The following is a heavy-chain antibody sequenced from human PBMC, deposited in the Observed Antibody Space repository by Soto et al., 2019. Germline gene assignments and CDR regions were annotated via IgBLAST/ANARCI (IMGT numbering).Heavy chain of an antibody. D-gene: IGHD3-22*01. Sequence: PSETLSLTCTVSGDSISSYYWSWIRQTPGKGLEWIGYIHYSGSTNYNPSLESRLSMSIDSSKNQFSLQLTSVTAADTALYYCVRGFYDSRGYSNPFDSWGQGTNVTVS. CDR3: VRGFYDSRGYSNPFDS. CDR2: IHYSGST. V-gene: IGHV4-59*01. CDR1: GDSISSYY. J-gene: IGHJ4*02.